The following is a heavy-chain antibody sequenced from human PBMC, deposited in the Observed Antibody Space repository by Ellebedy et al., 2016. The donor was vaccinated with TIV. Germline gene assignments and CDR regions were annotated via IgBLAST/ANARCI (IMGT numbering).Heavy chain of an antibody. V-gene: IGHV3-9*03. CDR3: AKVRNGSGWFYFDY. D-gene: IGHD6-19*01. J-gene: IGHJ4*02. Sequence: SLKISCAASGFTFDDYAMHWVRQAPGKGLEWVSGISWNSGSIGYADSVKGRFTISRDNAKNSLYLQMNSLRAEDMALYYCAKVRNGSGWFYFDYWGQGTLVTVSS. CDR2: ISWNSGSI. CDR1: GFTFDDYA.